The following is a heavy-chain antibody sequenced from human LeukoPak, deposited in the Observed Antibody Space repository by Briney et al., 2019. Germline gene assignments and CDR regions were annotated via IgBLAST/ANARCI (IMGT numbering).Heavy chain of an antibody. D-gene: IGHD1-26*01. Sequence: GGSLRLSRTASGFTFSIYNMNWVRQAPGKGLEWVALISSSSGYLYYTDSVKGRFTISRDNAKNSLYLQMNSLRAEDTAVYYCARGSEWEPLYYFDYWGQGNLVTVSS. CDR3: ARGSEWEPLYYFDY. CDR1: GFTFSIYN. CDR2: ISSSSGYL. V-gene: IGHV3-21*01. J-gene: IGHJ4*02.